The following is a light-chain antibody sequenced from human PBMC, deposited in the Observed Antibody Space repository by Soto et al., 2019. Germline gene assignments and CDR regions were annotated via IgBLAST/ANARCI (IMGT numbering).Light chain of an antibody. J-gene: IGKJ1*01. CDR3: QQYNTYSA. CDR2: GAS. CDR1: QSVSSN. V-gene: IGKV3-15*01. Sequence: EIVMTQSPATLPVSPGERATLSCRASQSVSSNLAWYQQKPGQAPRLLIYGASTRATGIPARFSGSGSGTEFTLTISSLQPDDFATYYCQQYNTYSAFGQGTKVDIK.